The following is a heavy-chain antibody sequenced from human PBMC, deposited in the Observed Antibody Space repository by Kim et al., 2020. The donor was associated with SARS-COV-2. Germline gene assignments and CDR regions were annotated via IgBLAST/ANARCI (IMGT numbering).Heavy chain of an antibody. D-gene: IGHD3-22*01. V-gene: IGHV3-21*01. CDR3: AREDSSGYYYRY. Sequence: GGSLRLSCAASGFTFSSYSMNWVRQAPGKGLEWVSSISSSSSYIYYADSVKGRFTISRDNAKNSLYLQMNSLRAEDTAVYYCAREDSSGYYYRYWGQGTLVTVSS. CDR2: ISSSSSYI. CDR1: GFTFSSYS. J-gene: IGHJ4*02.